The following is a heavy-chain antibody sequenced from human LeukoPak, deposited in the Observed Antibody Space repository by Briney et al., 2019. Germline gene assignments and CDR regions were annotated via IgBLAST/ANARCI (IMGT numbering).Heavy chain of an antibody. J-gene: IGHJ4*02. V-gene: IGHV3-23*01. CDR3: ANLEGSGLSFDY. D-gene: IGHD5-12*01. CDR2: ISGSGGST. CDR1: GFTFSSYA. Sequence: PGGSLRFSCAASGFTFSSYAMSWVRQAPGKGLEWVSAISGSGGSTYYADSVKGRFTISRDNSKNTLYLQMNSLRAEDTAVYYCANLEGSGLSFDYWGQGTLVTVSS.